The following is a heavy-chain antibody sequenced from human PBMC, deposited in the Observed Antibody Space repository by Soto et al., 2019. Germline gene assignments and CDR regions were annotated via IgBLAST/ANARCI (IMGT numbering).Heavy chain of an antibody. CDR2: IYYSGST. CDR1: GGSISSSSYY. CDR3: ARHAGTNYYYYGVDV. J-gene: IGHJ6*02. Sequence: SETLSLTCTVSGGSISSSSYYWGWIRQPPGKGLEWIGSIYYSGSTYYNPSLKSRVTISVDTSKNQFSLKLSSVTAADTAVYYCARHAGTNYYYYGVDVWGQGTTVTVSS. D-gene: IGHD6-13*01. V-gene: IGHV4-39*01.